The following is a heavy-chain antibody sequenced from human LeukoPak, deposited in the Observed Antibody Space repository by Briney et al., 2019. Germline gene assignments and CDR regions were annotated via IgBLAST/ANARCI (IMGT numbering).Heavy chain of an antibody. CDR3: ARGPTYPYYFDF. V-gene: IGHV3-23*01. Sequence: GGSLRLPCAASGFTFSSYSMSWVRQAPGKGLEWVSAISGSGGSTYYADSVKGRFTISRDNSKNTLYLQMNSLRAEDTAVYYCARGPTYPYYFDFWGQGTLVTVSS. CDR2: ISGSGGST. CDR1: GFTFSSYS. J-gene: IGHJ4*02.